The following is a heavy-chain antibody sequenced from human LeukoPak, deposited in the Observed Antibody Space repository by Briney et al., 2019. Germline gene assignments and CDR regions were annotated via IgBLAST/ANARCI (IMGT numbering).Heavy chain of an antibody. V-gene: IGHV2-70*11. CDR2: IDWDDDK. Sequence: SGPALVKPTQTLILTCTFSGFSLSTSGMCVSWIRQPPGKALEWLARIDWDDDKYYSTSLKTRLTISKDTSKNQVVLTMTNMDPVDTATYYCARIGTVRGVIYDWFDPWGQGTLVTVSS. CDR1: GFSLSTSGMC. D-gene: IGHD3-10*01. CDR3: ARIGTVRGVIYDWFDP. J-gene: IGHJ5*02.